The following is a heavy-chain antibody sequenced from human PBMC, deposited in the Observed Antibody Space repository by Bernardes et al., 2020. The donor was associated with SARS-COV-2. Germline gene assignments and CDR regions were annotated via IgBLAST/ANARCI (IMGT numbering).Heavy chain of an antibody. V-gene: IGHV4-61*02. Sequence: SKTLSLTCAVSDDAISSGSFYWSWIRQPAGKGLEWVGRISASGSTNYNPSLKSRVTMSVDTSKNQFSLKLTSVTAADTAVYYCARDGRISVPGTDYFDFWGQGILVTVSS. D-gene: IGHD6-19*01. CDR1: DDAISSGSFY. J-gene: IGHJ4*02. CDR3: ARDGRISVPGTDYFDF. CDR2: ISASGST.